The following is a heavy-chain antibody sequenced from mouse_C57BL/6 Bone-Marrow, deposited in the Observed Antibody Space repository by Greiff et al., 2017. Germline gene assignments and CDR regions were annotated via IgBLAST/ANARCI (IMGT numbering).Heavy chain of an antibody. Sequence: QVQLQQPGAELVKPGASVKLSCKASGYTFTSYWMQWVKQRPGQGLEWIGEIDPSDSYTNYNQKFKGKATLTVDTSSSTAYMQLSSLTSEDSAVYYCARELAWFAYWGQGTLVTVSA. CDR1: GYTFTSYW. CDR3: ARELAWFAY. CDR2: IDPSDSYT. J-gene: IGHJ3*01. V-gene: IGHV1-50*01. D-gene: IGHD3-1*01.